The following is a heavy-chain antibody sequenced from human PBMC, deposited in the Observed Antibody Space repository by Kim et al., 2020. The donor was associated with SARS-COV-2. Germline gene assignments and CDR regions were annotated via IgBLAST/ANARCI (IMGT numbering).Heavy chain of an antibody. CDR3: ARVDCSSTSCYLDWFDP. J-gene: IGHJ5*02. V-gene: IGHV4-34*01. CDR1: GGSFSGYY. CDR2: INHSGST. Sequence: SETLSLTCAVYGGSFSGYYWSWIRQPPGKGLEWIGEINHSGSTNYNPSLKSRVTISVDTSKNQFSLKLSSVTAADTAVYYCARVDCSSTSCYLDWFDPWGQGTLVTVSS. D-gene: IGHD2-2*01.